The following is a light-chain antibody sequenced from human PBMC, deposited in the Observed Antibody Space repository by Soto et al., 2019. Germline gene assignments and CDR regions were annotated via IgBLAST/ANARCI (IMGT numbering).Light chain of an antibody. CDR1: QSIGAW. CDR2: DAS. J-gene: IGKJ1*01. Sequence: DVQLTQSPSTLSASVGDRVTITCRVSQSIGAWLAWYQQKPGEAPKLLIYDASALPRGVPSRFSGSGSGTKFTLTIASLQPDDFATYYCQQYETFSGTFGPGTKVDIK. CDR3: QQYETFSGT. V-gene: IGKV1-5*01.